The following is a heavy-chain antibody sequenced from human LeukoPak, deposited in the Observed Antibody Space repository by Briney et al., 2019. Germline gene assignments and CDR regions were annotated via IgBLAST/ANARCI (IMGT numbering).Heavy chain of an antibody. J-gene: IGHJ4*02. D-gene: IGHD3-16*02. CDR1: GFTFSSYA. CDR2: ISGSGGST. Sequence: GGSLRLSCAASGFTFSSYAMSWVRQAPGKGLEWVSAISGSGGSTYYADSVKGRFTISRDNSKNTLYLQMNSLRAEDTAVHYCAAQKRGNYRPYYFDYWGQGTLVTVSS. V-gene: IGHV3-23*01. CDR3: AAQKRGNYRPYYFDY.